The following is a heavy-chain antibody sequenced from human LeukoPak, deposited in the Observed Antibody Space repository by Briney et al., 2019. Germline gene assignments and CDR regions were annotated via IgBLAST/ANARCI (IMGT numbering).Heavy chain of an antibody. Sequence: GGSLRLPCAASGFTFSSYAMSWVRHAPGKGLEWVSAISGSGGSTYYADSVKGRFTISRDNSKNTLYLQMNSLRAEDTAVYYCAKPPRAGTIDYWGQGTLVTVSS. V-gene: IGHV3-23*01. CDR3: AKPPRAGTIDY. CDR1: GFTFSSYA. D-gene: IGHD6-19*01. J-gene: IGHJ4*02. CDR2: ISGSGGST.